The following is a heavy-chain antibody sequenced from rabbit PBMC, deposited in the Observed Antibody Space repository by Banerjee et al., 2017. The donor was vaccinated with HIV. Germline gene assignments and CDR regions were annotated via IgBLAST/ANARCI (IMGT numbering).Heavy chain of an antibody. D-gene: IGHD4-1*01. Sequence: QLKETGGGLVQPGGSLTLSCKASGFDFSSYYMSWVRQAPGKGLEWIGYIDPIFGGTYYASWVNGRFSVSRENTQNTVSLQLNSLTVADTATYFCVRNSGWGVSYFTLWGPGTLVTVS. V-gene: IGHV1S7*01. CDR2: IDPIFGGT. CDR3: VRNSGWGVSYFTL. J-gene: IGHJ4*01. CDR1: GFDFSSYY.